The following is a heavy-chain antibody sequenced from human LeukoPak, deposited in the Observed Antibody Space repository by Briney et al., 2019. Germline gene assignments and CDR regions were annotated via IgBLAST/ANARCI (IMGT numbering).Heavy chain of an antibody. J-gene: IGHJ3*02. CDR1: GFTISSNY. V-gene: IGHV3-53*01. Sequence: GGSLRLSCAASGFTISSNYMNWVRQAPGKGLEWVSVIFNSGDTYYADSVKGRFTVSRDTSKNTLYLQMNSLRVDDTAVYYCARDPAPATGAFDIWGQGTMVIIS. CDR2: IFNSGDT. CDR3: ARDPAPATGAFDI. D-gene: IGHD1-1*01.